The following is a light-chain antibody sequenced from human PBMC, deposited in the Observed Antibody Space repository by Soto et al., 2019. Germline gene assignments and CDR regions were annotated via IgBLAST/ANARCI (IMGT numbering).Light chain of an antibody. Sequence: DIQMTQSPSTLSESVGDRVTSICRASQSISNWLAWYQQKPGKAPKHLIYKASSLESGVPSRFSGSESGTEFTLTISSLQPDDFATYYCQHDNSYPLTFGGGTKVEIK. CDR3: QHDNSYPLT. CDR1: QSISNW. V-gene: IGKV1-5*03. J-gene: IGKJ4*01. CDR2: KAS.